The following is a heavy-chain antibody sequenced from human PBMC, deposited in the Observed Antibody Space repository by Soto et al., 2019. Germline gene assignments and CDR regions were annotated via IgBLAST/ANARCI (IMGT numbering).Heavy chain of an antibody. CDR3: ARDRGTMVRGEGYGMDV. V-gene: IGHV4-30-4*01. CDR1: GVSISSGDYY. D-gene: IGHD3-10*01. Sequence: PSETLSLTCTVSGVSISSGDYYWSWIRQTPGRGLEWIGYIYYSENTYYNPSLKSRVAISGDTSKNQFSLKLSSVTAADTAVYYCARDRGTMVRGEGYGMDVWGQGTTVTVSS. J-gene: IGHJ6*02. CDR2: IYYSENT.